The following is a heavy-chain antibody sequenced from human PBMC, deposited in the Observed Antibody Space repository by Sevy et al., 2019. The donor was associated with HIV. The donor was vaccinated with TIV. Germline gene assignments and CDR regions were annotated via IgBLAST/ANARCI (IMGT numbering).Heavy chain of an antibody. Sequence: GGSLRLSCAASGFTFSNAWMSWVRQAPGKGLEWVGRIKSKTDGGTTDYAAPVKGRFTISRDDSKNTLYLQMNSLKTEDTAVCYCTRTTVVTIVAYWGQGTLVTVSS. D-gene: IGHD4-17*01. CDR1: GFTFSNAW. V-gene: IGHV3-15*01. CDR2: IKSKTDGGTT. CDR3: TRTTVVTIVAY. J-gene: IGHJ4*02.